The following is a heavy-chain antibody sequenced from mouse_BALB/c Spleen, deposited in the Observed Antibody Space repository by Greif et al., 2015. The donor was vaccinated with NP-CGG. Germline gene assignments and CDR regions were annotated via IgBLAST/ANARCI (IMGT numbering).Heavy chain of an antibody. Sequence: EVQLQQSGAELVKPGASVKLSCTASGSNIKDTYMHWVKQRPEQGLEWIGRIDPANGNTKYDPKFQGKATITADTSSNTAYLQLSSLTSEDTAVYYCARARPYYAMDYWGQGTSVTVSS. D-gene: IGHD3-1*01. CDR1: GSNIKDTY. V-gene: IGHV14-3*02. CDR2: IDPANGNT. CDR3: ARARPYYAMDY. J-gene: IGHJ4*01.